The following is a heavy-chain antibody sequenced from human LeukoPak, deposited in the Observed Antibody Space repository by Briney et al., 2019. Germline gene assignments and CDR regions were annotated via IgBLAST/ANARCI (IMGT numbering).Heavy chain of an antibody. Sequence: SQTLSLTCTVSGGSISSGDYYWSWIRQPPGTGLEWIGYIYYSGSTYYNPSLKSRVTISVDTSKNQFSLKLSSVTAADTAVYYCARGYDFWSGLRNTNWFDPWGQGTLVTVSS. D-gene: IGHD3-3*01. J-gene: IGHJ5*02. V-gene: IGHV4-30-4*01. CDR2: IYYSGST. CDR3: ARGYDFWSGLRNTNWFDP. CDR1: GGSISSGDYY.